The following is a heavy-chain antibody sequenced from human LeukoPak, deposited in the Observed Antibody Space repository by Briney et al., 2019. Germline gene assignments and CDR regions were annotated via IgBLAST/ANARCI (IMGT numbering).Heavy chain of an antibody. J-gene: IGHJ4*02. Sequence: GGSLRLSCAVSGFTISSYWMTWVRQAPGKGLEWVANIKEDGSDKYYVDSVKGRFTISRDNAKNSLYLQMNNLRAEDTAVYYCARDVGYFRFDYWGQGTLVTVSS. V-gene: IGHV3-7*01. CDR2: IKEDGSDK. D-gene: IGHD5-18*01. CDR3: ARDVGYFRFDY. CDR1: GFTISSYW.